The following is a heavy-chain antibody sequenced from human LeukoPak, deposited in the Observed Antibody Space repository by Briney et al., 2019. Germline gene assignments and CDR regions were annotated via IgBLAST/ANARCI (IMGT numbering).Heavy chain of an antibody. D-gene: IGHD2-15*01. Sequence: SETLSLTCAVYGGSFSGYYWSWIRQPPGKGLEWIGEINHSGSTNYNPSLKSRVTISVDTSKNQFSLKLSSVTAADTAVCYCARGGRIRRGMDVWGKGTTVTVSS. CDR2: INHSGST. V-gene: IGHV4-34*01. J-gene: IGHJ6*04. CDR3: ARGGRIRRGMDV. CDR1: GGSFSGYY.